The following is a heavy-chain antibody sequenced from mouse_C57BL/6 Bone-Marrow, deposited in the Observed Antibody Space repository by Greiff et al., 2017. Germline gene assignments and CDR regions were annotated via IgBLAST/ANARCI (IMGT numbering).Heavy chain of an antibody. J-gene: IGHJ3*01. CDR1: GFTFSSYG. V-gene: IGHV5-6*01. CDR3: GGLLRSGRFAY. CDR2: ISSGGSYT. Sequence: EVKVVESGGDLVKPGGSLKLSCAASGFTFSSYGMSWVRQTPDKRLEWVATISSGGSYTYYPDSVKGRFTISRDNAKNTLYLQRSSLKSEDAAMYCCGGLLRSGRFAYWGQGTLVTVSA. D-gene: IGHD1-1*01.